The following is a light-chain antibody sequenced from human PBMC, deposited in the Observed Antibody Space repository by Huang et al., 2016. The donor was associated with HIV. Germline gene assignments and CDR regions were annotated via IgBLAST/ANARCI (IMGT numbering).Light chain of an antibody. J-gene: IGKJ4*01. Sequence: DVQMTQSPSSVSASVGDRVTITCRASQGISDWLAWYQQKPGKAPTLLIYAASNLQSGAPSRFSGSGSGTFFTLTINSLQPEDSATYYCQQANSVPDLSFGGGTRVEI. CDR3: QQANSVPDLS. V-gene: IGKV1-12*01. CDR2: AAS. CDR1: QGISDW.